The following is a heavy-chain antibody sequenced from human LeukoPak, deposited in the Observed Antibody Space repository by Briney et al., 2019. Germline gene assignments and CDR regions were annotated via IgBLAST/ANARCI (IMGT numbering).Heavy chain of an antibody. CDR3: ARELSWRFDY. Sequence: KPSETLFLTCTVSGGSNSSYYWSWIRQPPGKGLEWIGYIYYSGSTNYNPSLKSRVTISVDTSKNQFSLKLSSVTAADTAVYYCARELSWRFDYWGQGTLVNVSS. CDR2: IYYSGST. V-gene: IGHV4-59*01. CDR1: GGSNSSYY. D-gene: IGHD6-13*01. J-gene: IGHJ4*02.